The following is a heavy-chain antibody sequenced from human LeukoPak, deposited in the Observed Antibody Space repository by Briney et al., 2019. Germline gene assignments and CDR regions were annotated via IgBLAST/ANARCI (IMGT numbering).Heavy chain of an antibody. CDR3: ARDKRGFDY. D-gene: IGHD1-1*01. Sequence: GGSLRLSCAASGFSFSSYEMNWVRQAPGKGLEWISYISASGTLTHYADSVEGRFTISRDNVKNSLYLQMNSLRGEDTAVYYCARDKRGFDYWGQGTLVTVSS. CDR1: GFSFSSYE. CDR2: ISASGTLT. J-gene: IGHJ4*02. V-gene: IGHV3-48*03.